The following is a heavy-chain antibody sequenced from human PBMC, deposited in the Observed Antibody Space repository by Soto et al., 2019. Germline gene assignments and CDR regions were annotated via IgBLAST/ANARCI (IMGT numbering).Heavy chain of an antibody. CDR1: GGSISGSY. Sequence: SETLSLTCSVSGGSISGSYWSWIRQSPGKGLEWLGYVYYTGSTNYSPSLRSRVSISVDTSKNEFSLRLSSVTAADTAVYFCARAVPWRKSFDIWGQGTAVTVSS. V-gene: IGHV4-59*01. CDR2: VYYTGST. J-gene: IGHJ3*02. D-gene: IGHD1-1*01. CDR3: ARAVPWRKSFDI.